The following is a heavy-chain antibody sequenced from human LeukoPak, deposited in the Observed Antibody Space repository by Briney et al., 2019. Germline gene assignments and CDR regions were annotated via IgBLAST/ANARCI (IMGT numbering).Heavy chain of an antibody. CDR3: ARDRVAYCGGDCYPDY. J-gene: IGHJ4*02. V-gene: IGHV1-18*04. Sequence: ASVKVSCKASGYTFTGYYMHWVRQAPGQGLEWMGWISAYNGNTNYAQKLQGRVTMTTDTSTSTAYMELRSLRSDDTAVYYCARDRVAYCGGDCYPDYWGQGTLVTVSS. CDR1: GYTFTGYY. D-gene: IGHD2-21*02. CDR2: ISAYNGNT.